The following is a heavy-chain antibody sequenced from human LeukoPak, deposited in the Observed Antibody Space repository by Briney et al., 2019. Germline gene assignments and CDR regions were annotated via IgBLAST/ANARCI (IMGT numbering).Heavy chain of an antibody. V-gene: IGHV5-51*01. D-gene: IGHD2-2*01. Sequence: GESLKISCKGSGYSFTSYWIGWVRQMPGKGLEWMGIIYAGDSDTRYSPSFQGQVTISVDKSNSTAYLQWSSLQASDTAMYYCARAIGTSQFYFYYGMDVWGQGTTVTVSS. CDR1: GYSFTSYW. J-gene: IGHJ6*02. CDR2: IYAGDSDT. CDR3: ARAIGTSQFYFYYGMDV.